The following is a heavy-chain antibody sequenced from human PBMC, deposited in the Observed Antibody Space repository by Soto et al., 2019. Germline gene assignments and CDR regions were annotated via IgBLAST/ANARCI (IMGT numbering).Heavy chain of an antibody. CDR2: INHSGST. CDR1: GGSFSGYY. CDR3: ARGLYCSSTSCSYYFDY. Sequence: QVQLQQWGAGLLKPSETLSLTCAVYGGSFSGYYWSWIRQPPGKGLEWIGEINHSGSTNYNPSLKSRVTISVDTSKNPFSLKLSSVTAADTAVYYCARGLYCSSTSCSYYFDYWGQGTLVTVSS. D-gene: IGHD2-2*01. V-gene: IGHV4-34*01. J-gene: IGHJ4*02.